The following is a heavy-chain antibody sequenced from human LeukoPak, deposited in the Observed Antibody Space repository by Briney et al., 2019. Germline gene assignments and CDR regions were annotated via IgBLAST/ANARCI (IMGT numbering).Heavy chain of an antibody. J-gene: IGHJ4*02. CDR2: IYHSGST. CDR1: GYPISSGYY. Sequence: SETLSLTCTVSGYPISSGYYWGWIRQPPGKGLEWIGSIYHSGSTYYNPSLKSRVTISVDTSKNQFSLKLSSVTAADTAVYYCALVINYYDSSGYSFYFDYWGQGTLVTVSS. CDR3: ALVINYYDSSGYSFYFDY. V-gene: IGHV4-38-2*02. D-gene: IGHD3-22*01.